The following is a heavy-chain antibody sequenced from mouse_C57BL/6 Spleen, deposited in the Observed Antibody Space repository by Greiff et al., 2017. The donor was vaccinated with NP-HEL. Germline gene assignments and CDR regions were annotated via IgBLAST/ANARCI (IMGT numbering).Heavy chain of an antibody. Sequence: EVQVVESGAELVKPGASVKLSCTASGFNIKDYYMHWVKQRTEQGLEWIGRIDPEDGETKYAPTFQGKATITADTSSNTAYLQLSSLTSADTAVYYCTSGPTRGGSYFDYWGQGTTLTVSS. CDR3: TSGPTRGGSYFDY. CDR1: GFNIKDYY. J-gene: IGHJ2*01. V-gene: IGHV14-2*01. D-gene: IGHD6-1*01. CDR2: IDPEDGET.